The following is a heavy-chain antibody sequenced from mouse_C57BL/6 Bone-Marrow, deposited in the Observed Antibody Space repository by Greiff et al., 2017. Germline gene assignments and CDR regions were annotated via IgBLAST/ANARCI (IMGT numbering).Heavy chain of an antibody. CDR2: IHPNSGST. D-gene: IGHD2-4*01. V-gene: IGHV1-64*01. J-gene: IGHJ2*01. CDR1: GYTFTSYW. Sequence: QVHVKQPGAELVKPGASVKLSCKASGYTFTSYWMHWVKQRPGQGLEWIGMIHPNSGSTNYNEKFKSKATLTVDKSSSTAYMQLSSLTSEDSAVYYCASLYYDYDGYFDYWGQGTTLTVSS. CDR3: ASLYYDYDGYFDY.